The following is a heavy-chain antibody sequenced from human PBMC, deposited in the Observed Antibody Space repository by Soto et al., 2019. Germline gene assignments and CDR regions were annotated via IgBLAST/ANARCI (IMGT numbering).Heavy chain of an antibody. J-gene: IGHJ6*02. CDR2: IIPIFGTA. V-gene: IGHV1-69*06. CDR3: AREVGAARLGFYYYGMDV. CDR1: GGTFSSYA. D-gene: IGHD6-6*01. Sequence: QVQLVQSGAEVKKPGSSVKVSCKASGGTFSSYAISWVRQAPGQGLEWVGGIIPIFGTANYAQKFQGRVTITADKSTSTAYMELSSLRSEDTAVYYCAREVGAARLGFYYYGMDVWGQGTTVTVSS.